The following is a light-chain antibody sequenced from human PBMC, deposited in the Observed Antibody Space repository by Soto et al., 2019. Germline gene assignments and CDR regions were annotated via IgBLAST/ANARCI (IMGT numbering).Light chain of an antibody. CDR2: LGS. CDR3: MQALQTRIT. Sequence: IVVAQSSPSLPLTPGEAAPISFRASQSLLHSNGYNYLDWYLQKPGQSPQLLIYLGSNRASGVPDRFSGSGSGTDFTLKISRVEAEDVGVYYCMQALQTRITFGQGTRLEIK. J-gene: IGKJ5*01. CDR1: QSLLHSNGYNY. V-gene: IGKV2-28*01.